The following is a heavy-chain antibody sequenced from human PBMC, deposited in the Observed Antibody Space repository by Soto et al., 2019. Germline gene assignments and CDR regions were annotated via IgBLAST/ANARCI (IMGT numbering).Heavy chain of an antibody. D-gene: IGHD1-26*01. CDR1: GFTFSSYW. CDR3: AREDIVRATTLWPAAFDI. J-gene: IGHJ3*02. V-gene: IGHV3-7*01. CDR2: IKQDGSEK. Sequence: EVQLVESGGGLVQPGGSLRLSCAASGFTFSSYWMSWVRQAPGKGLEWVANIKQDGSEKYYVDSVKGRFTISRDNAKNSLYLQMNSLRAEDTAVYYCAREDIVRATTLWPAAFDIWGQGTMVTVS.